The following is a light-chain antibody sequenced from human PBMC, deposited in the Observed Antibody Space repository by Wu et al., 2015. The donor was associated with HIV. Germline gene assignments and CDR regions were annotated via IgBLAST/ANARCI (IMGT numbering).Light chain of an antibody. CDR1: QTVSNNY. J-gene: IGKJ4*01. CDR2: DAS. Sequence: EVVLTQSPDTLSLSPGERVTLSCRASQTVSNNYLAWYQQKPGRAPRLLIYDASSTATGIPDRFSGSGSGTDFTLTVSRLEPEDSAVYYCQQYSHSLTFGGGT. CDR3: QQYSHSLT. V-gene: IGKV3-20*01.